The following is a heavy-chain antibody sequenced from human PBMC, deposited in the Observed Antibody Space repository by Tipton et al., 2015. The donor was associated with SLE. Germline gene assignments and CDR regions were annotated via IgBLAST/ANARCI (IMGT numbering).Heavy chain of an antibody. Sequence: SLRLSCAASGFTFSSYWMHWVRQPPGKGLVWVSRINVDGSDTYYADSLKGRFTISRDNPRNTLYLQMHSLRADATAVYYCASFGGNPRLDNWGQGTLVTVSS. CDR3: ASFGGNPRLDN. V-gene: IGHV3-74*01. D-gene: IGHD4-23*01. CDR1: GFTFSSYW. CDR2: INVDGSDT. J-gene: IGHJ4*02.